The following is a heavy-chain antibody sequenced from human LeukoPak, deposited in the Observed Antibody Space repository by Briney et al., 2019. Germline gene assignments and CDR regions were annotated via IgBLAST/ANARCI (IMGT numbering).Heavy chain of an antibody. V-gene: IGHV3-7*03. J-gene: IGHJ6*02. CDR3: ARGGGLDV. Sequence: GGSLRLSCVASGFTFSDYWMSWVRQAPGKGLEWVANIKQDGSEKNYVDSVKGRSTISRDNAKNSPYLQLNSLRADDTAVYFCARGGGLDVWGQGATVTVSS. CDR2: IKQDGSEK. D-gene: IGHD3-16*01. CDR1: GFTFSDYW.